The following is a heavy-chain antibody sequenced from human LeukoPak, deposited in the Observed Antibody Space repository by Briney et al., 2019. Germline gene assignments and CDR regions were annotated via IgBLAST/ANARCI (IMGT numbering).Heavy chain of an antibody. Sequence: GGSLRLSCAASGFTFSSYEMNWVRQAPGKGLEWVSYISNSGSTIYYADSVKGRFTISRDNAKKSLYLQMNSLRAEDTAVYYCARDFGHWELNGGYYFDYWGQGTLVTVSS. CDR2: ISNSGSTI. D-gene: IGHD1-26*01. J-gene: IGHJ4*02. CDR1: GFTFSSYE. V-gene: IGHV3-48*03. CDR3: ARDFGHWELNGGYYFDY.